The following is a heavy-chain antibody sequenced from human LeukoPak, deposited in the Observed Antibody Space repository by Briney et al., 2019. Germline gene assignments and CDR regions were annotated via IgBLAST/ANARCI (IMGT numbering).Heavy chain of an antibody. J-gene: IGHJ4*02. V-gene: IGHV4-4*07. Sequence: SETLSLTCNVSGVHISPYQWSWIRQPAGKGLEWIGRIYTRGSTSYNPSLKSRVTMSIDTSKNQFSLKLSSVTTADTAVYYCARAGSGALRDWGQGTLVTVSS. D-gene: IGHD3-10*01. CDR1: GVHISPYQ. CDR3: ARAGSGALRD. CDR2: IYTRGST.